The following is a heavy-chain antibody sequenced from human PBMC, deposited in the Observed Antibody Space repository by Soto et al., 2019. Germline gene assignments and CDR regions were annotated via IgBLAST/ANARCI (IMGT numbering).Heavy chain of an antibody. Sequence: PSETLSLTCTVSGGSISSYYWSWIRQPPGKGLEWIGYVYYSGSTNYNPSLKSRVTISVDTSKNQFSLKLSSVTAADTATYYCAHKGAGYRGFKYWGQGTLVTVSS. CDR3: AHKGAGYRGFKY. D-gene: IGHD5-12*01. J-gene: IGHJ4*02. CDR1: GGSISSYY. V-gene: IGHV4-59*08. CDR2: VYYSGST.